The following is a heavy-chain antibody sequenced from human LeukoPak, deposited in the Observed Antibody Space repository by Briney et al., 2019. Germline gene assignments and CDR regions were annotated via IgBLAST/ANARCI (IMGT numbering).Heavy chain of an antibody. D-gene: IGHD6-19*01. CDR1: RFTFRNNW. J-gene: IGHJ4*02. CDR3: ARETPDSSGWD. V-gene: IGHV3-7*01. CDR2: IKQDGSEK. Sequence: GVSLRLSCAASRFTFRNNWMSWVRQAPGKGLEWVANIKQDGSEKNYVDSVKGRFIISRDNAKNSLYLQMSSLRAEDTAVYYCARETPDSSGWDWGQGTLVTVSS.